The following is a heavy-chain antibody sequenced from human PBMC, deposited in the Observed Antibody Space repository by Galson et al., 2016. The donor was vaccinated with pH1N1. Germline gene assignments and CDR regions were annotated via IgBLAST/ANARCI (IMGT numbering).Heavy chain of an antibody. V-gene: IGHV3-30*03. CDR1: GFTFNSFW. J-gene: IGHJ4*02. D-gene: IGHD5-18*01. CDR2: IPYDGSNK. CDR3: ASIGSGYSYASPPRY. Sequence: SLRLSCAASGFTFNSFWMSWVRQAPGKGLEWVAVIPYDGSNKYYIDSVKGRFTISRDNSKNTLYLQMNSLRAEDTAVYYCASIGSGYSYASPPRYWGQGTLVTVSS.